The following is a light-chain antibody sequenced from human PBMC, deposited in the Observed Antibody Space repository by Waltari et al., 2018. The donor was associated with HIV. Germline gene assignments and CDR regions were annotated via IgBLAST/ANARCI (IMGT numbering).Light chain of an antibody. CDR2: EIS. CDR3: TKYTSTNVLIL. Sequence: QSAPTQPASVSGSPGQSITISCNNIGDLTYVSWYQQYPGKAPKLLIYEISNRPSGISSRFSGSKSGDTASLTISGLQADDEADYFCTKYTSTNVLILFGGGTKVTVL. CDR1: IGDLTY. V-gene: IGLV2-14*03. J-gene: IGLJ2*01.